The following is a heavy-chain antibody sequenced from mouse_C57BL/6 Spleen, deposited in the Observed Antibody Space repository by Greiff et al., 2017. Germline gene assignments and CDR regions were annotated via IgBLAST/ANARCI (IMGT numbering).Heavy chain of an antibody. J-gene: IGHJ4*01. D-gene: IGHD2-1*01. CDR3: TRGIYDGNYVYAMDD. Sequence: DVMLVESGEGLVKPGGSLKLSCAASGFTFSSYAMSWVRQTPEKRLEWVAYISSGGDYIYYADTVKGRFTISRDNARNTLYLQMSSLKSEDTAMYYSTRGIYDGNYVYAMDDWGEGPSVTVSS. V-gene: IGHV5-9-1*02. CDR2: ISSGGDYI. CDR1: GFTFSSYA.